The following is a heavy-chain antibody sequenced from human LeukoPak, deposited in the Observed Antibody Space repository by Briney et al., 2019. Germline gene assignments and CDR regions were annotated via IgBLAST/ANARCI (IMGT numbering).Heavy chain of an antibody. CDR1: GGSISSGSYY. CDR2: IYYSGST. V-gene: IGHV4-61*01. J-gene: IGHJ4*02. D-gene: IGHD1-26*01. CDR3: ARGVNSGYFDY. Sequence: SETLSLTCTVSGGSISSGSYYWSWLRQPPGKGLGWIGYIYYSGSTNYSPSLKSRVTISLDTSKNQFSLKLSSVTAADTAVYYCARGVNSGYFDYCGQGTLVTVSS.